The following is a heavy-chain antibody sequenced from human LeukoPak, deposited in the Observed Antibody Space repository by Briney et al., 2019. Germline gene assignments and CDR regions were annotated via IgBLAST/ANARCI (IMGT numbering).Heavy chain of an antibody. CDR3: ARLDGGKGGFDY. CDR1: GGSISSSSYY. D-gene: IGHD4-23*01. V-gene: IGHV4-39*01. Sequence: SETLSLTCTVSGGSISSSSYYWGWIRQPPGKGLEWIGSIYYSGSTYYNPSLKSRVTISVDTSKNQFSPKLSSVTAADTAVYYCARLDGGKGGFDYWGQGTLVTVSS. J-gene: IGHJ4*02. CDR2: IYYSGST.